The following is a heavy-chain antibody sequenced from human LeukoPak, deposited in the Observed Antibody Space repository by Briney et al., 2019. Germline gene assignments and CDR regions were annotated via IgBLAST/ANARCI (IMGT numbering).Heavy chain of an antibody. Sequence: PSETLSLTCTVSGGSIRTYYWSWIRQPAGKGLEWIGRIYSSGSTTYNSSLKSRVTMSVDTSKNHFSLKLNSVTAADTAVYYCARDASIQLWKYFDYWGQGTLVTVSS. D-gene: IGHD5-18*01. J-gene: IGHJ4*02. CDR1: GGSIRTYY. CDR2: IYSSGST. CDR3: ARDASIQLWKYFDY. V-gene: IGHV4-4*07.